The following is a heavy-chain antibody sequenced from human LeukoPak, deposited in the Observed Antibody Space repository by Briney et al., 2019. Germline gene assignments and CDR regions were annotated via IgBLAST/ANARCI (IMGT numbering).Heavy chain of an antibody. V-gene: IGHV1-2*02. D-gene: IGHD2-21*02. CDR1: GDTFTGYF. CDR2: INPNSGGT. J-gene: IGHJ4*02. CDR3: EREDCGGDCYHY. Sequence: ASVKVSCKASGDTFTGYFIHWVRQAPGQGLEWMGWINPNSGGTNYAQKFQDRVTMTRDTSISTVYMELSRLRSDDTAVYYCEREDCGGDCYHYWGQGTLVTVSS.